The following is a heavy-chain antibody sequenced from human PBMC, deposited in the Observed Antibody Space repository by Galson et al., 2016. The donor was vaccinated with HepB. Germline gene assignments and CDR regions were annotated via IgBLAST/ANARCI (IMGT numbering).Heavy chain of an antibody. CDR2: ISGSGGST. CDR1: GFTFSTYA. CDR3: AQALYGGLDY. V-gene: IGHV3-23*01. Sequence: SLRLSCAVSGFTFSTYAMSWVRQVPGKGLEWVSGISGSGGSTYYADFVKGRCTISRDNSKSTLYLQMSSLRAEDTAVYYSAQALYGGLDYWGQGTLVTVSA. J-gene: IGHJ4*02. D-gene: IGHD4-23*01.